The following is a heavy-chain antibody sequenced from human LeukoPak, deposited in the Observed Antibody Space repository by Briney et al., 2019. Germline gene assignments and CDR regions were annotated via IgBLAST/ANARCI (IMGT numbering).Heavy chain of an antibody. Sequence: SETLSLTCAVYGGSFSGYYWSWTRQPPGKGLEWIGEINHSGSTNYNPSLKSRVTISVDTSKNQFSLKLSSVTAADTAVYYCARGPLWLLLRLDYFDYWGQGTLVTVSS. CDR1: GGSFSGYY. V-gene: IGHV4-34*01. J-gene: IGHJ4*02. CDR3: ARGPLWLLLRLDYFDY. D-gene: IGHD3-22*01. CDR2: INHSGST.